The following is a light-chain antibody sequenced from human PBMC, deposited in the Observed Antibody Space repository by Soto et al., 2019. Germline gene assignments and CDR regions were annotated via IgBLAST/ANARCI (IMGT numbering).Light chain of an antibody. CDR2: GAS. Sequence: EVVLTQSPDTLSLPPGERATLSCRASQSISSYLAWYQQKPGQAPRLLIYGASTRATGIPARFSGSGSGTDFTLTISSLQSEDFAVYYCQQRSNWPPTFGQGTRLEIK. CDR3: QQRSNWPPT. CDR1: QSISSY. J-gene: IGKJ5*01. V-gene: IGKV3-11*01.